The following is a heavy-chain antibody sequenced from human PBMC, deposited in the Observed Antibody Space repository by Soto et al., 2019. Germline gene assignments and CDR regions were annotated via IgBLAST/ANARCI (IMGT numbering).Heavy chain of an antibody. D-gene: IGHD6-13*01. Sequence: QVQLVQSGAEVKKPGASVKVSCKASGYTFTGYYMHWVRQAPGQGLEWMGWINPNSGGTNYAQKFQGWVTMTRDTSISTAYMGLSRLRSDDTAVYYCARRRIAAAGRNGMDVWGQGTTVTVSS. CDR3: ARRRIAAAGRNGMDV. CDR2: INPNSGGT. V-gene: IGHV1-2*04. J-gene: IGHJ6*02. CDR1: GYTFTGYY.